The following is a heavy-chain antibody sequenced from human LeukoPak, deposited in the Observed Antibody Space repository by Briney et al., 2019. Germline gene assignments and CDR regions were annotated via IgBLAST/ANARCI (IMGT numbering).Heavy chain of an antibody. CDR2: FDPEDGET. D-gene: IGHD6-13*01. CDR3: ATEIAAAGLMWFDP. J-gene: IGHJ5*02. CDR1: GYTLTELS. V-gene: IGHV1-24*01. Sequence: ASVKVSCKVSGYTLTELSMHWVRQAPGKGLEWMGGFDPEDGETIYAQKFQGRVTMTEDTSTDTAYMELSSLRSEDTAVYYCATEIAAAGLMWFDPWGQGTLVTVSS.